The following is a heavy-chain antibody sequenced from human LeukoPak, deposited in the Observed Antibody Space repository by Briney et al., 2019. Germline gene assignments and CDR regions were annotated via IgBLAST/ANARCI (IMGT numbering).Heavy chain of an antibody. D-gene: IGHD3-9*01. V-gene: IGHV3-33*01. CDR1: GFSFSTYG. J-gene: IGHJ4*02. CDR3: ARELRYGDC. Sequence: GGSLRLSCAASGFSFSTYGMHWVRQAPGKGLEWVAVIWYDGSNKYYADSVEGRFTISRDNSKNTLYLQMNSLRAEDTAVYYCARELRYGDCWGQGTLVTVSS. CDR2: IWYDGSNK.